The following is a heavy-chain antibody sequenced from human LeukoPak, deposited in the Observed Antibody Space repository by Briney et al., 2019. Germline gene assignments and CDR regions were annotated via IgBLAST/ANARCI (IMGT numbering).Heavy chain of an antibody. CDR3: ARLGALHDAFDV. CDR2: IHYSGST. CDR1: GDSIRSYY. D-gene: IGHD3-16*01. Sequence: SETLSLTCTVSGDSIRSYYWSWIRQPPGEGLEWIRNIHYSGSTKYNPSLKSRVTISVDTSKNQFSLRVTSLTAADTAVYYCARLGALHDAFDVWGQGTLVTVSS. V-gene: IGHV4-59*12. J-gene: IGHJ3*01.